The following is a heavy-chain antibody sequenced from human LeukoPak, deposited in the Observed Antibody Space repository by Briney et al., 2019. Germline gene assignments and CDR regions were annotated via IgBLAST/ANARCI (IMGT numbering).Heavy chain of an antibody. Sequence: GGSLRHSYAASGFTLSSHAMSCVRQAPGKALEWGIAISGSGGSTYYADSVKGRFTISRDNSKNTLYLQMNSLRAEDTAVYYCAKDPGAVWVGNFDYWGQGTLVTVSS. CDR2: ISGSGGST. CDR1: GFTLSSHA. D-gene: IGHD3-10*01. V-gene: IGHV3-23*01. CDR3: AKDPGAVWVGNFDY. J-gene: IGHJ4*02.